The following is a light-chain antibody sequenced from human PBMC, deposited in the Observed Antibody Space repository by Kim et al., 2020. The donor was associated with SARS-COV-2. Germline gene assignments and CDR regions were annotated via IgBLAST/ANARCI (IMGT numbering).Light chain of an antibody. CDR2: QAS. Sequence: LFASVGVRLTISCRASHSIGSRLAWYQQNPGKAPNLLFYQASSLESGVPSRFSCSGSGTEFSLTISSLHPDDFASYYCQQYHYYYTCAQEPKL. CDR1: HSIGSR. CDR3: QQYHYYYT. J-gene: IGKJ2*01. V-gene: IGKV1-5*03.